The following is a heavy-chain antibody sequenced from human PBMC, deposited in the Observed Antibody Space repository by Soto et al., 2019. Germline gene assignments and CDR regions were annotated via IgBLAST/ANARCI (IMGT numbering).Heavy chain of an antibody. CDR2: ISDSGGTT. Sequence: GGSLTLCYAASEFSFSSYAMSWVRQAPGKGLEWVAAISDSGGTTYHADSVKGRFTISRDNSKNTLYLQMNSLRAEDTAVYYCVKDWRRRAGGTWGYYYDYGMDVWGQGTTVTVSS. CDR3: VKDWRRRAGGTWGYYYDYGMDV. J-gene: IGHJ6*02. V-gene: IGHV3-23*01. D-gene: IGHD6-13*01. CDR1: EFSFSSYA.